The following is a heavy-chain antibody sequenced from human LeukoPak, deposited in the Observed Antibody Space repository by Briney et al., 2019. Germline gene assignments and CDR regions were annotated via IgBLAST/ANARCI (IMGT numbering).Heavy chain of an antibody. CDR3: ARCKSSTSPLEPIDY. J-gene: IGHJ4*02. D-gene: IGHD2-2*01. CDR2: MNPNSGNT. Sequence: ASVKVSCKASGYTFTSYDINWVRQATGQGLEWMGWMNPNSGNTGYAQKFQGRVTMTRYTSISTAYMELSSLRSEDTAVYYCARCKSSTSPLEPIDYWGQGTLVTVSS. CDR1: GYTFTSYD. V-gene: IGHV1-8*01.